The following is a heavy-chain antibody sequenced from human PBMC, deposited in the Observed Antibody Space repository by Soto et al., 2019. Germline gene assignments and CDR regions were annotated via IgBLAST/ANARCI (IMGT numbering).Heavy chain of an antibody. CDR3: ARVVAGTKFDY. J-gene: IGHJ4*02. V-gene: IGHV3-33*01. CDR2: IWYDGSNK. CDR1: GYTFSSYG. Sequence: GGSLRLSCAASGYTFSSYGMHWVRQAPGKGLEWVAVIWYDGSNKYYADSVKGRFTISRDNSKNTLYLQMNSLRAEDTAVYYCARVVAGTKFDYWGQGTLVTVSS. D-gene: IGHD1-7*01.